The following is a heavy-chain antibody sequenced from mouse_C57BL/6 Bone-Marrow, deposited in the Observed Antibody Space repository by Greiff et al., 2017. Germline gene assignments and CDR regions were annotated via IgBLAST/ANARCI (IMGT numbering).Heavy chain of an antibody. D-gene: IGHD3-2*02. CDR1: GYSFTGYY. CDR3: ARGGLRPFDY. Sequence: VQLQQSGPELVKPGASVKISCKASGYSFTGYYMNWVKQSPEKSLEWIGEINPSTGGTTYNQKSKAKATLTVDKSSSTAYMQLKSLTSEDSAVYYCARGGLRPFDYWGQGTTLTVSS. J-gene: IGHJ2*01. CDR2: INPSTGGT. V-gene: IGHV1-42*01.